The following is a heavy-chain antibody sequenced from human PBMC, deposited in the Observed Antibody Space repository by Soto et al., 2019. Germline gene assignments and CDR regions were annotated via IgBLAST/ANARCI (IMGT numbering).Heavy chain of an antibody. D-gene: IGHD2-15*01. CDR1: GFTFSGSA. J-gene: IGHJ6*02. CDR3: TRLEYCSGGSCYWTGDYYYGMDV. Sequence: EVQLVESGGGLVQPGGSLKLSCAASGFTFSGSAMHWVRQASGKGLEWVGRIRSKANSYATAYAASVKGRFTISRDDSKSTAYLQMNSLKTEDTAVYYCTRLEYCSGGSCYWTGDYYYGMDVWGQGTTVTVSS. V-gene: IGHV3-73*01. CDR2: IRSKANSYAT.